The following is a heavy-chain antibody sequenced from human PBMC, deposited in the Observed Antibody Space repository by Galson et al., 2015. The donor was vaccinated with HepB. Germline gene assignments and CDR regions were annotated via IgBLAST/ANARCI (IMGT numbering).Heavy chain of an antibody. Sequence: ETLSLTCAVYGGSFSGYYWSWIRQPPGKGLEWIGEINHSGSTNYNPSLKSRVTISVDTSKNQFSLKLSSVTAADTAVYYCARGMRLLKYFQHWGQGTLVTVSS. CDR2: INHSGST. CDR3: ARGMRLLKYFQH. J-gene: IGHJ1*01. CDR1: GGSFSGYY. V-gene: IGHV4-34*01.